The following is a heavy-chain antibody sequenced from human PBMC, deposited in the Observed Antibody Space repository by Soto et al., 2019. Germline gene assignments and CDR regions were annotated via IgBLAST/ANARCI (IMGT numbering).Heavy chain of an antibody. J-gene: IGHJ3*02. CDR3: ARHDRGAAAGGYDAFDI. D-gene: IGHD6-13*01. Sequence: SETLSLTCTVSGGSISSSSYYWDWIRQPPGKGLEWIGSIYYSGSTYYNPSLKSRVTISVDTPKNQFSLKLSSVTAADTAVYYCARHDRGAAAGGYDAFDIWGQGTMVTVSS. CDR2: IYYSGST. CDR1: GGSISSSSYY. V-gene: IGHV4-39*01.